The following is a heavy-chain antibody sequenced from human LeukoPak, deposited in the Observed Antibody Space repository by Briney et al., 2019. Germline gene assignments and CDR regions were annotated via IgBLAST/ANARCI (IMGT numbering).Heavy chain of an antibody. CDR3: ARRQLAAGGRGYFFDY. CDR2: VPHSGSA. D-gene: IGHD6-13*01. CDR1: GGSISSPTYS. Sequence: SETLSLTCTVSGGSISSPTYSWAWIRQPPGKGPEWLGSVPHSGSAYYSPSLKSRVTMSGDTSKNQFSLRLSSVTAADTAVYYCARRQLAAGGRGYFFDYWGQGTLVTVSS. V-gene: IGHV4-39*01. J-gene: IGHJ4*02.